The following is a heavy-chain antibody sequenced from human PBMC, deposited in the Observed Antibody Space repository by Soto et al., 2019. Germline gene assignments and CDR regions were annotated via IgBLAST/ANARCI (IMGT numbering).Heavy chain of an antibody. CDR2: IYYSGST. V-gene: IGHV4-30-4*01. CDR3: ARRIAAAGTDY. CDR1: GGSISSGDYY. D-gene: IGHD6-13*01. Sequence: PPETLSLTCTVSGGSISSGDYYWSWIRQPPGKGLEWIGYIYYSGSTYYNPSLKSRVTISVDTFKNQFSLKLSSVTAADTAVYYCARRIAAAGTDYWGQGTLVTVSS. J-gene: IGHJ4*02.